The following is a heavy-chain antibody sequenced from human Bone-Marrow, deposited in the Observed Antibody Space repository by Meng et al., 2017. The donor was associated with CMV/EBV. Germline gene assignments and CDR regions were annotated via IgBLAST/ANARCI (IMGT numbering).Heavy chain of an antibody. V-gene: IGHV4-34*01. J-gene: IGHJ4*02. CDR3: ARLCSGWYYFDY. CDR1: GGSFSGYY. Sequence: QLRLQQWGAGLLKPPETLSLTCAVYGGSFSGYYWSWIRQPPGKGLEWIGEINHSGSTNYTPSLKSRVTISVDTSKNQFSLKLSSVTAADTAVYYCARLCSGWYYFDYWGQGTLVTVSS. CDR2: INHSGST. D-gene: IGHD6-19*01.